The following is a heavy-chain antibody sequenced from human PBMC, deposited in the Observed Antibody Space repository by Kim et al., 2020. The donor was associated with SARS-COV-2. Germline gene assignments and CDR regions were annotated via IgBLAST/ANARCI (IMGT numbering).Heavy chain of an antibody. CDR2: IYYSGST. CDR1: GGSISSGGYY. J-gene: IGHJ4*02. Sequence: SETLSLTCTVSGGSISSGGYYWSWIRQHPGKGLEWIGYIYYSGSTYYNPSLKSRVTISVDTSKNQFSLKLSSVTAADTAVYYCARGDLTESSSHYFDYWGQGTLVTVSS. V-gene: IGHV4-31*03. D-gene: IGHD7-27*01. CDR3: ARGDLTESSSHYFDY.